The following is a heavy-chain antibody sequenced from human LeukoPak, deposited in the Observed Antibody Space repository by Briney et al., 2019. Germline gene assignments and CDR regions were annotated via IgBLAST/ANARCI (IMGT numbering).Heavy chain of an antibody. CDR2: IYCDDDK. CDR3: AHRQNYYDSSIFDY. D-gene: IGHD3-22*01. V-gene: IGHV2-5*02. J-gene: IGHJ4*02. CDR1: GFSLSARGVG. Sequence: SGPTLVKPTQTLTLTCTFSGFSLSARGVGVGWIRQPPGKALEWLALIYCDDDKRYSPSLKSRLTITKDTSKNQVVLTMTNMDPVDTATHYCAHRQNYYDSSIFDYWGQGTLVTVSS.